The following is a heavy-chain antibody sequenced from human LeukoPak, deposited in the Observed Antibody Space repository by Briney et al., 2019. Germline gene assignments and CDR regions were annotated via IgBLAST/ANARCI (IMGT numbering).Heavy chain of an antibody. CDR1: GGTFSSYA. CDR3: ARTQDYYYDSSGLGDDAFDI. J-gene: IGHJ3*02. Sequence: SVKVSCKASGGTFSSYAISWVRQAPGQGLEWMGRIIPILGIANYAQKFQGRVTITADKSTSTAYMELSSLRSEDTAVYYCARTQDYYYDSSGLGDDAFDIWGQGTMVTVSS. D-gene: IGHD3-22*01. CDR2: IIPILGIA. V-gene: IGHV1-69*04.